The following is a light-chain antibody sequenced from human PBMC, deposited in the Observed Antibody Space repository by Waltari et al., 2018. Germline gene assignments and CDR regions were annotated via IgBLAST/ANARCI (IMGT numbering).Light chain of an antibody. V-gene: IGKV1-17*01. J-gene: IGKJ1*01. CDR2: AAS. Sequence: DIHMTQSPSSLSASVGDKVTITCLASQVISNALAWYQQKPGKAPKLLISAASNLQSGVPSRFSGSGSGADFTLTISSLQPEDFAVYFCQQHNNYPRTFGQGTKVEIK. CDR3: QQHNNYPRT. CDR1: QVISNA.